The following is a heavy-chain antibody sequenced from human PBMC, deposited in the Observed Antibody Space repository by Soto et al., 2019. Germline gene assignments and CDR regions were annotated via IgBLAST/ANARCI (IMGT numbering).Heavy chain of an antibody. Sequence: PSEALSLTCTVSGGSISSGGYYWSWIRQHPGKGLEWIGYIYYRGSTYYNPSLKSRVTISVDTSKNQFSLKLSSVTAADTALYYGATEDSSSWFDYWGQGTLVTASS. CDR1: GGSISSGGYY. V-gene: IGHV4-31*03. J-gene: IGHJ4*02. CDR3: ATEDSSSWFDY. D-gene: IGHD6-13*01. CDR2: IYYRGST.